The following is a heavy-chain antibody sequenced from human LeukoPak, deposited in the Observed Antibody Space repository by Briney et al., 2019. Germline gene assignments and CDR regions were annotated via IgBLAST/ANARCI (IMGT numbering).Heavy chain of an antibody. D-gene: IGHD5-18*01. CDR1: GGSFSGYY. CDR3: ARMDTAMVIVAYYFDY. V-gene: IGHV4-34*01. Sequence: SETLSLTCAVYGGSFSGYYWSWIRQPPGKGLEWIGEINHSGSTNYNPSLKSRVTISVDTSKNQFSLKLSSVTAADTAVYYCARMDTAMVIVAYYFDYWGQGTLVTVSS. J-gene: IGHJ4*02. CDR2: INHSGST.